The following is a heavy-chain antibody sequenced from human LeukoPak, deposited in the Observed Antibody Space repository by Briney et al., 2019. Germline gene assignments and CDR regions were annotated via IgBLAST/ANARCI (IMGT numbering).Heavy chain of an antibody. CDR3: AKGGHHFNPFFY. V-gene: IGHV3-23*01. CDR2: IHAGGSDP. J-gene: IGHJ4*02. CDR1: GFTFSSSP. Sequence: GSLRLSCAASGFTFSSSPMGWVRQAPGKGLGWVSSIHAGGSDPFYGDSVQGRFTISRDNSKNTLSLQLNSLRVEDTAVYFCAKGGHHFNPFFYCGQGTLVTVSS. D-gene: IGHD3-3*01.